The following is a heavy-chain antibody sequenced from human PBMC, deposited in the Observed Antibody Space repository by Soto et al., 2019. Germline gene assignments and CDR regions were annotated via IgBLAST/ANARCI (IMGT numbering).Heavy chain of an antibody. CDR3: ERGPLWGRSSGWYFDY. V-gene: IGHV1-46*01. D-gene: IGHD6-19*01. CDR2: INPSGGST. Sequence: ASVKVSCKASGYTFTSYYMHWVRQAPGQGLEWMGIINPSGGSTSYAQKFQGRVTMTRDTSTSTVYMELSSLRSEGTAVYYCERGPLWGRSSGWYFDYWGQETRVTVSS. J-gene: IGHJ4*02. CDR1: GYTFTSYY.